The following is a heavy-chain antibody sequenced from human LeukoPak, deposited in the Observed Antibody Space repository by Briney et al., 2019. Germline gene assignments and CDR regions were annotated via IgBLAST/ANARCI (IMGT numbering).Heavy chain of an antibody. J-gene: IGHJ4*02. V-gene: IGHV3-66*01. Sequence: GGSLRLSCAASGLTISNNYWHWLRQAPGKRPEWVSIIYANGDTLYAASVRGRFTFSRDNSKNTLYLQMNSLRAEDTAIYYCAHGDYPLTYWGQGTLVTVSS. CDR3: AHGDYPLTY. CDR1: GLTISNNY. CDR2: IYANGDT. D-gene: IGHD4-17*01.